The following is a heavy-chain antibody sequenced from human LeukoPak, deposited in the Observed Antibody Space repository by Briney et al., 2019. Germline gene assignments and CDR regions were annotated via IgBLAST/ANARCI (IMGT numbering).Heavy chain of an antibody. D-gene: IGHD3-3*01. CDR3: AKVTIMGPPGTYYDFWSGYYYYYGMDV. Sequence: PGGSLRLSCAASGFTFSSYAMSWVRQAPGKGLEWVSAISGSGGSTYYADSVKGRFTISRDNSKNTLYLQMNSLRAEDTAVYYCAKVTIMGPPGTYYDFWSGYYYYYGMDVWGQGTTVTVSS. CDR1: GFTFSSYA. J-gene: IGHJ6*02. CDR2: ISGSGGST. V-gene: IGHV3-23*01.